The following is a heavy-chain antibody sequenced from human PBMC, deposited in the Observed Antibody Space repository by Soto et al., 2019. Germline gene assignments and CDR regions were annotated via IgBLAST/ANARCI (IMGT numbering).Heavy chain of an antibody. V-gene: IGHV4-31*03. CDR2: ISHSGST. J-gene: IGHJ4*02. D-gene: IGHD5-18*01. CDR1: GGSISSASYY. Sequence: QVQLQESGPGLVKPSQTLSPTCTVSGGSISSASYYWRWIRQQPGKGLEWIRYISHSGSTYSPPSLKSRVITSADTSKNHCTLNLTSVTAADSAGYYCAREYTYGSNCFDCWGQGALVTVSS. CDR3: AREYTYGSNCFDC.